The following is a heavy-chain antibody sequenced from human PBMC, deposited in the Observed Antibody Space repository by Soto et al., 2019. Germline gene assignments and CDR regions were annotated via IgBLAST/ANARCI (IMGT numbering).Heavy chain of an antibody. Sequence: QVQLQESGPGLVKPSETLSLTCTVSGGSISSYFWSWIRQPPGKGLEWIGYISYSGSTNYNPSLKIRVTISVDTSKNQFSLKLSSVTPADTAVYYCASETTVTDAFDIWGQGTMVTVSS. J-gene: IGHJ3*02. D-gene: IGHD4-4*01. CDR1: GGSISSYF. CDR2: ISYSGST. V-gene: IGHV4-59*01. CDR3: ASETTVTDAFDI.